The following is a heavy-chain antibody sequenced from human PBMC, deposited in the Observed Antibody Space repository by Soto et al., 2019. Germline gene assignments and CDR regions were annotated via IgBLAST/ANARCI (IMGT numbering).Heavy chain of an antibody. V-gene: IGHV3-21*01. CDR2: ISSSSSYI. J-gene: IGHJ4*02. Sequence: EVQLVESGGGLVKPGGSLGLSCPASGFSFSTYPMSWVGQAPGKGLEWVSSISSSSSYIYYSDSMKGRFTISRDNAKNSLFLQMNSLRLEDTAVYYCARSSLGILRFLEWSFDYWGQGTLVTVSS. D-gene: IGHD3-3*01. CDR3: ARSSLGILRFLEWSFDY. CDR1: GFSFSTYP.